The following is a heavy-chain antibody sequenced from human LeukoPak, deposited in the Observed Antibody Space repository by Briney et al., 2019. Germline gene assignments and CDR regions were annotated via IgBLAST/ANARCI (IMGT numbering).Heavy chain of an antibody. CDR2: IIPILGIA. J-gene: IGHJ6*03. V-gene: IGHV1-69*04. CDR3: ARDLGAPTGTTDYYYYYYMDV. D-gene: IGHD1-1*01. Sequence: SVKVSCKASGGTFSSYTISWVRQAPGQGLEWMGRIIPILGIANYAQKFQGRVTITADKSTSTAYMELSSLRSEDTAVYYCARDLGAPTGTTDYYYYYYMDVWGKGTTVTVSS. CDR1: GGTFSSYT.